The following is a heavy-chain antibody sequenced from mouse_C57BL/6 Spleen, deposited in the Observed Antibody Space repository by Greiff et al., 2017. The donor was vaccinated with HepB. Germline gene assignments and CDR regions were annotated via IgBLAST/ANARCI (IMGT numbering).Heavy chain of an antibody. D-gene: IGHD1-1*01. J-gene: IGHJ4*01. V-gene: IGHV1-18*01. Sequence: VQLQQSGPELVKPGASVKIPCKASGYTFTDYNMDWVKQSHGKSLEWIGDINPNNGGTIYNQKFKGKATLTVDKSSSTAYMELRSLTSEDTAVYYCARWSHYYGSSYDAMDYWCQGTSVTVSS. CDR1: GYTFTDYN. CDR3: ARWSHYYGSSYDAMDY. CDR2: INPNNGGT.